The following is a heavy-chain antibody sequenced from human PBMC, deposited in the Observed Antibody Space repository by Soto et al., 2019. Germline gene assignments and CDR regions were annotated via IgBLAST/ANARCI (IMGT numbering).Heavy chain of an antibody. CDR1: GFTFSSYG. D-gene: IGHD3-22*01. V-gene: IGHV3-30*03. Sequence: GGSLRLSCAASGFTFSSYGMHWVRQAPGKGLEWVAVISYDGSNKYYADSVKGRFTISRDNSKNTLYLQMNSLRAEDTAVYYCARDPYYYDSSGYYVFEYWGQGTLVTVSS. J-gene: IGHJ4*02. CDR3: ARDPYYYDSSGYYVFEY. CDR2: ISYDGSNK.